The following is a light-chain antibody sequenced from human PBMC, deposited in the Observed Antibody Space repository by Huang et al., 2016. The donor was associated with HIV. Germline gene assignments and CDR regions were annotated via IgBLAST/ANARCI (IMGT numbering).Light chain of an antibody. Sequence: DIQMTQSPSSLSASVGDRVTITCRASPGISTSLSWFQQRPGKAPKSLIYAASSLHSGVPSKFTGSGSGTDFTLTISSLQPEDSATYYCQQYNDYPLTFGGGTKVEIK. V-gene: IGKV1-16*02. CDR3: QQYNDYPLT. CDR2: AAS. CDR1: PGISTS. J-gene: IGKJ4*01.